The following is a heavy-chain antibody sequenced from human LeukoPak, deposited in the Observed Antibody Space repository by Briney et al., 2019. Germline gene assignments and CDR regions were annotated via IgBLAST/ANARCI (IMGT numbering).Heavy chain of an antibody. CDR1: GFIFSNYW. D-gene: IGHD5-18*01. Sequence: GGSLSLSCAASGFIFSNYWMNWVRQAPGKGLVWVSRINKDGSDISYADSVKGRFTISRDNAKNTLYLQMNSLRAEDTGVYYCARGRGYSYAPYDYWGQGTLVTVSS. CDR2: INKDGSDI. V-gene: IGHV3-74*01. J-gene: IGHJ4*02. CDR3: ARGRGYSYAPYDY.